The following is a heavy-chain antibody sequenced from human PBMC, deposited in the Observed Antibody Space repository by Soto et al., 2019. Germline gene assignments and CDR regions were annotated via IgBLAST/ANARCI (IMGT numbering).Heavy chain of an antibody. J-gene: IGHJ4*02. Sequence: PSETLSLTCTVSGGSTSSVESYWSWIRQTPGKGLEWIGYVYNSGSTYYNPSLKSRLTISVDTSRDQFSLNLRSVTAADTGVYFCASAETGSRQFEHWGQGTLVTVSS. V-gene: IGHV4-30-4*01. CDR2: VYNSGST. CDR3: ASAETGSRQFEH. CDR1: GGSTSSVESY.